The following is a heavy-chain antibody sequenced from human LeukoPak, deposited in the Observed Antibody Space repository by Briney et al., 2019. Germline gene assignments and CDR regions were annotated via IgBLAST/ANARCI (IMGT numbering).Heavy chain of an antibody. V-gene: IGHV4-59*08. J-gene: IGHJ5*02. D-gene: IGHD3-16*01. Sequence: SETLSLTCTVSGGSISSYYWSWIRQPPGKGLEWIGYIYYSGSINYNPSLKSRVTISVDTSKNQFSLKLSSVTAADTAVYYCARQGGGRWFDPWGQGTLVTVSS. CDR3: ARQGGGRWFDP. CDR1: GGSISSYY. CDR2: IYYSGSI.